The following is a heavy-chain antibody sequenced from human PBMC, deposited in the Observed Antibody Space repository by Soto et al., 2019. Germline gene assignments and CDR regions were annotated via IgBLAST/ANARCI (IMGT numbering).Heavy chain of an antibody. J-gene: IGHJ6*02. CDR3: ARDLWGYCGTDCYPLDV. Sequence: SETLSLTCTVSGGSISNYYWSWLRQPPGKGLEWIGYMYNTGSTVYNPSFKSRVTISVDTSKNQFSLKLNSVTAADTAVYYCARDLWGYCGTDCYPLDVWGQGTTVTVSS. CDR1: GGSISNYY. CDR2: MYNTGST. V-gene: IGHV4-59*01. D-gene: IGHD2-21*02.